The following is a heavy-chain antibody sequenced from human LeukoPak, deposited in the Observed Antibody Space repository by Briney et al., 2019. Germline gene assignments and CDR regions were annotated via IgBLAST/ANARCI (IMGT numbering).Heavy chain of an antibody. D-gene: IGHD5-12*01. CDR3: AREYSGYDLEGGFYFDY. V-gene: IGHV6-1*01. CDR2: TYYRSKWYN. CDR1: GDSVSSNSAA. Sequence: SQTLSLTCAISGDSVSSNSAAWSWIRQSPSRGLEWLGRTYYRSKWYNDYAVSVKSRITINPDTSKNQFSLQLNSVTPEDTAVYYCAREYSGYDLEGGFYFDYWGQGTLVTVSS. J-gene: IGHJ4*02.